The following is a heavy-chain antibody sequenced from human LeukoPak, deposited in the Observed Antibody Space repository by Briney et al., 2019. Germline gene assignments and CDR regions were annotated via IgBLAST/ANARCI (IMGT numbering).Heavy chain of an antibody. CDR1: GFTFSNAW. CDR3: AKDVRLYYYGSGSWRDDAFDI. D-gene: IGHD3-10*01. CDR2: ISGSGGST. J-gene: IGHJ3*02. V-gene: IGHV3-23*01. Sequence: PGGSLRLSCPASGFTFSNAWMSWVRQAPGKGLEWVSAISGSGGSTYYADSVKGRFTISRDNSKNTLYLQMNSLRAEDTAVYYCAKDVRLYYYGSGSWRDDAFDIWGQGTMVTVSS.